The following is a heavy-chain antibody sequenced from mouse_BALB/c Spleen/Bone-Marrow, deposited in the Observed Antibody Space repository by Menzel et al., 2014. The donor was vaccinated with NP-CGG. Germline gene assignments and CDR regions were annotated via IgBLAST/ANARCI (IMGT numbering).Heavy chain of an antibody. D-gene: IGHD1-2*01. J-gene: IGHJ4*01. CDR3: ARVTAATSYYAMDF. Sequence: EVKLVESGAELVEPGASVKLSCTGSGFNIKDTYIHWMKQGPEQGLEWIGRIDPANGYTKYDPKFQAKATITADTFPNTSYLQLSSLAPEDSAVYYCARVTAATSYYAMDFWGQGTSVTVSS. CDR2: IDPANGYT. CDR1: GFNIKDTY. V-gene: IGHV14-3*02.